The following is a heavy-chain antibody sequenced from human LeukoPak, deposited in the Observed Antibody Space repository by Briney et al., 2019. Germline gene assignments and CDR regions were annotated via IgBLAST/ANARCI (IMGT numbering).Heavy chain of an antibody. CDR1: GGTFSSYA. V-gene: IGHV1-69*13. J-gene: IGHJ4*02. CDR2: IIPIFGTA. D-gene: IGHD2-2*01. CDR3: ARSRSLLRAASTPDY. Sequence: SVKVSCKASGGTFSSYAISWVRQAPGQGLEWMGGIIPIFGTANYAQKFQGRVTITADESTSTAYMELSSLRSEDTAVYYCARSRSLLRAASTPDYWGQGTLVTVSS.